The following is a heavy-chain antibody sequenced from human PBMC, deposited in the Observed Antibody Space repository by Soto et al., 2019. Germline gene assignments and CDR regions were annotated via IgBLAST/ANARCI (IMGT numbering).Heavy chain of an antibody. Sequence: SETRSLTCTVSATSIRSYCWSWIRQPPGKGMEWIANIQYSGTTNYNPSLVSRVTLSVDTSKNQFSLKMTSVTAAVRAMYSCARYNLDAINNWGRGTLVTVSS. CDR2: IQYSGTT. V-gene: IGHV4-59*01. CDR1: ATSIRSYC. CDR3: ARYNLDAINN. J-gene: IGHJ4*02. D-gene: IGHD3-3*01.